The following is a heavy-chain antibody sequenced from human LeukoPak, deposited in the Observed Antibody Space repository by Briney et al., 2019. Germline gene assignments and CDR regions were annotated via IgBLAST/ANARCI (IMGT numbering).Heavy chain of an antibody. CDR3: AKSLRGYGGYDY. V-gene: IGHV3-23*01. Sequence: GGSLRLSCAASGFTFTNFAMSRVRQAPGKGLESVATISDSDDSTYYADSVMGRFTISRDKSKNTLYLEMTSLRAEDTAIYYCAKSLRGYGGYDYWGQGTQVTVSS. J-gene: IGHJ4*02. CDR2: ISDSDDST. D-gene: IGHD4/OR15-4a*01. CDR1: GFTFTNFA.